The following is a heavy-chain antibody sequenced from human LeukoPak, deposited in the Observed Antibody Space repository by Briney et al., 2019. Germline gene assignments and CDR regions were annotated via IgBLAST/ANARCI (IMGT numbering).Heavy chain of an antibody. V-gene: IGHV3-21*04. J-gene: IGHJ5*02. CDR1: GFTFSSYS. Sequence: GGSLRLSCAASGFTFSSYSMNWVRQAPGKRLEWVSSISSSSSYIYYADSVKGRFTISRDNSKNTLYLQMNSLRAEDTAVYYCARSMVRGTLWFDPWGQGTLVTVSS. CDR3: ARSMVRGTLWFDP. CDR2: ISSSSSYI. D-gene: IGHD3-10*01.